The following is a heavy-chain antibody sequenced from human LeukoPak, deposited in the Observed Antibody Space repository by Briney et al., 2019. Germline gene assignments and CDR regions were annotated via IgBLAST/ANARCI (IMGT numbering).Heavy chain of an antibody. CDR2: INHSGST. J-gene: IGHJ4*02. CDR3: ARHRGVVAATVWVY. Sequence: SETLSLTCAVYGASFSGYYWSWHRQPPGKGLEWIGEINHSGSTNYNPSLKSRVTISVDTSKNQFSLKLSFVTAADTAVYYCARHRGVVAATVWVYWGQGTLVTVSS. D-gene: IGHD2-15*01. CDR1: GASFSGYY. V-gene: IGHV4-34*01.